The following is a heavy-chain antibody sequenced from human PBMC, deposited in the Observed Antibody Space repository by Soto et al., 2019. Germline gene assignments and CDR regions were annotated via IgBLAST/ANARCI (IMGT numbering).Heavy chain of an antibody. Sequence: ASVKVSCKASGGTFSTYTFSWVRQAPGQGLEWVGRIIPIFGTPYYAQKFQGRVTITADKSTSTVYMELSSLRSDDTAVYFCARGLECRGYCLDKPTWFAPWGQGTLVTVSS. CDR2: IIPIFGTP. D-gene: IGHD2-15*01. J-gene: IGHJ5*02. CDR1: GGTFSTYT. CDR3: ARGLECRGYCLDKPTWFAP. V-gene: IGHV1-69*06.